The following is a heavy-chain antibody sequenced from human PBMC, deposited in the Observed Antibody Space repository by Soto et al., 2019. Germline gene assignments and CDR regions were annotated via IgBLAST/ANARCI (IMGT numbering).Heavy chain of an antibody. D-gene: IGHD2-21*01. Sequence: CAVSGGSISSGGYSWSWIRQPPGKGLEWIGYIYHSGSTYYNPSLKSRVTISVDRSKNQFSLKLSSVTAADTAVYYCARDGCGGDCYDYWGQGTLVTVSS. V-gene: IGHV4-30-2*01. J-gene: IGHJ4*02. CDR3: ARDGCGGDCYDY. CDR1: GGSISSGGYS. CDR2: IYHSGST.